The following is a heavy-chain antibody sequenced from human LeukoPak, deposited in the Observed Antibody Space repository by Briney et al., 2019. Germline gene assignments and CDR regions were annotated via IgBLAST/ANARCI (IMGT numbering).Heavy chain of an antibody. D-gene: IGHD1-1*01. CDR2: ITSNINTI. V-gene: IGHV3-48*04. J-gene: IGHJ4*02. Sequence: GGSLRLSCAASGFTFSTYNMNWVRQAPGKGLEWLAYITSNINTIYYADSVKGRFTISRDNAKNSLYLQMNSLRAEDTAVYYCARRAYHWSEMRGDYWGQGTLVTVSS. CDR3: ARRAYHWSEMRGDY. CDR1: GFTFSTYN.